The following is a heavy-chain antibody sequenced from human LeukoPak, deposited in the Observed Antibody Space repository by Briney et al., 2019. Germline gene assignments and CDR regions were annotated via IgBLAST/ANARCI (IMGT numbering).Heavy chain of an antibody. Sequence: SETLSLTCTVSGGSISSYYWSWIRQPPGQGLEWIGYIYYSGSTNYNPSLKSRVTISVDTSKNQFSLKLSSVTAADRAVYYCARQLATCSGWWGNYFDYWGQGTLVTVSS. V-gene: IGHV4-59*08. J-gene: IGHJ4*02. CDR1: GGSISSYY. D-gene: IGHD6-19*01. CDR2: IYYSGST. CDR3: ARQLATCSGWWGNYFDY.